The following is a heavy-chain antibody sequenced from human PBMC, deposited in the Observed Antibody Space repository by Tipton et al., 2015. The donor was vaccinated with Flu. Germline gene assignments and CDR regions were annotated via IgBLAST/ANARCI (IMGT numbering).Heavy chain of an antibody. Sequence: LRLSCSVSGYSVNGSFYWAWIRQPPGKGLEWIGSFYHTGGDHFNPSLKSRVTFSVDTSMNQFFLKLKSVTAADTAVYYCARWVPIIGYYFVHWGRGTLVTVSS. V-gene: IGHV4-38-2*02. CDR1: GYSVNGSFY. CDR2: FYHTGGD. J-gene: IGHJ4*02. D-gene: IGHD3-10*01. CDR3: ARWVPIIGYYFVH.